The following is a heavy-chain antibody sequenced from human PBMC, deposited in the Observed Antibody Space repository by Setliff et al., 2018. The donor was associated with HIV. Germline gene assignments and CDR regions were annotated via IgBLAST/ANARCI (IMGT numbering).Heavy chain of an antibody. CDR1: GGTFTSYA. V-gene: IGHV1-69*05. CDR3: ARVKGCSTGPCYNFYYIDV. CDR2: VIPIYGTA. J-gene: IGHJ6*03. Sequence: SVKVSCKAFGGTFTSYAFSWVRQAPGQGLEWMGGVIPIYGTANSAQKVQGRVTMTTDTSTSTAYMELRSLRSDDTAVYYCARVKGCSTGPCYNFYYIDVWGKGTTVTVSS. D-gene: IGHD2-8*02.